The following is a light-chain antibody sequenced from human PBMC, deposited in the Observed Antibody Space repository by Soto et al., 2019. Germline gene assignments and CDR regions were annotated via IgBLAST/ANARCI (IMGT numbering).Light chain of an antibody. V-gene: IGKV3-20*01. CDR3: QQYANSPFT. Sequence: DIVLTQSPGTLPLSPGERATLTCRASQSVSSYYLVWYQQKPGQAHRPLIYGASRRATGIPDRFSGSGSGTDFTLTISRLEPEDFAVYYWQQYANSPFTLGQGTKLEIK. CDR2: GAS. CDR1: QSVSSYY. J-gene: IGKJ2*01.